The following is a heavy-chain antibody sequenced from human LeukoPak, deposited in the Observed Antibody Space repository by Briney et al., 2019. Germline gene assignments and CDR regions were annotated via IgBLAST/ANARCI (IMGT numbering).Heavy chain of an antibody. CDR2: MNPNSGNT. J-gene: IGHJ4*02. V-gene: IGHV1-8*01. CDR3: ASRGYSSGGFDY. CDR1: GYTFTSYD. D-gene: IGHD6-19*01. Sequence: ASVKVSCKASGYTFTSYDINWVRQATGQGLEWVGWMNPNSGNTGYAQKFQGRVTMTRNTSISTAYMELSSLRSEDTAVYYCASRGYSSGGFDYWGQGTLVTVSS.